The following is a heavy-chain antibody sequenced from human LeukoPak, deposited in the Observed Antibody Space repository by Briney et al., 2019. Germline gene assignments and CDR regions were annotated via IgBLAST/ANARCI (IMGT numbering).Heavy chain of an antibody. V-gene: IGHV3-23*01. CDR1: GFTFSSYA. CDR3: AKTRPLDSSSWSHGDY. J-gene: IGHJ4*02. D-gene: IGHD6-13*01. Sequence: GGSLRLSWAASGFTFSSYAMSWVRQAPGKGLEWVSAISGSGDSTYYGDSVKGRFTISRDNSKNTLYLQMNSLRAEDTAVYYCAKTRPLDSSSWSHGDYWGQGTLVTVSS. CDR2: ISGSGDST.